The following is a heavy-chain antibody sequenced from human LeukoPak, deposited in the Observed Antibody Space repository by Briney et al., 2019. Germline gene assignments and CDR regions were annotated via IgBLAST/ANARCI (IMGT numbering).Heavy chain of an antibody. Sequence: PGGSLKLSCAASGFTFSTYGMHWVRQAPGKGLEWVAFIRYDGNNKYYADFVKGRFTIYRDNSKNTLYLHMNSLRTEDTAVYHCAKIEGKYQLANVPDHWGQGTLVTVSS. CDR2: IRYDGNNK. J-gene: IGHJ4*02. D-gene: IGHD2-2*01. V-gene: IGHV3-30*02. CDR1: GFTFSTYG. CDR3: AKIEGKYQLANVPDH.